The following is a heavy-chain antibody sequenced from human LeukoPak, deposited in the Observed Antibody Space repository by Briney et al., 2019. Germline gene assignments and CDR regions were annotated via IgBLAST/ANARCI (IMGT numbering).Heavy chain of an antibody. CDR2: ISSDGDST. J-gene: IGHJ4*02. CDR3: VKSGVAVYGIGHFDY. Sequence: GGSLRLSCSASGFSFSSFAMYWGRQVPGKGLEYVSSISSDGDSTKYADSMKGRFTISRDNSKNTLFLQMSSLRPDDSALYYCVKSGVAVYGIGHFDYWGQGTLVTVSS. D-gene: IGHD2-8*01. V-gene: IGHV3-64D*09. CDR1: GFSFSSFA.